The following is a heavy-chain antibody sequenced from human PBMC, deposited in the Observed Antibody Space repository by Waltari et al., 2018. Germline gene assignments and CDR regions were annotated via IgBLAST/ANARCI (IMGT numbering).Heavy chain of an antibody. D-gene: IGHD3-22*01. CDR2: IYYSGST. CDR3: ARDRSGYYYDSVDI. Sequence: QLQLQESGPGLVKPSETLSLTCTVSGGSISSSSYYWGWIRQPPGKGLEWIGSIYYSGSTYYNPSLKSRVTISVDTSKNQFSLKLSSVTAADAAVYYCARDRSGYYYDSVDIWGQGTMVTVSS. V-gene: IGHV4-39*07. CDR1: GGSISSSSYY. J-gene: IGHJ3*02.